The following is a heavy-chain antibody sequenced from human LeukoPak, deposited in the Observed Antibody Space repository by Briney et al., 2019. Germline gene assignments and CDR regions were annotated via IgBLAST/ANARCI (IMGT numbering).Heavy chain of an antibody. CDR3: AKDGRPSWYCED. V-gene: IGHV3-23*01. CDR2: ISGSGGST. CDR1: GFPFSSYA. D-gene: IGHD6-13*01. J-gene: IGHJ4*02. Sequence: GGSLRLSCAASGFPFSSYAMSWVPQAPGKGLEWVSAISGSGGSTNYAASEKGRFTIYRDNSNNTLYLQMNSLRAEDTDVYYCAKDGRPSWYCEDWGQGTLVTVSS.